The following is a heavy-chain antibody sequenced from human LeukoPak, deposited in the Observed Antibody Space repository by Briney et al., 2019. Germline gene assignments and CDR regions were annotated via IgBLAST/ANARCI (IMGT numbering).Heavy chain of an antibody. CDR1: GYTFTGYY. J-gene: IGHJ5*02. Sequence: ASVKVSCKASGYTFTGYYMHWVRQAPGQGLEWMGWINPNSGGTNYAQKFQGRVTMTRDTSISTAYVELSRLRSDDTAVYYCARSPYCGGDCYQNWFDPWGQGTLVTVSS. D-gene: IGHD2-21*02. V-gene: IGHV1-2*02. CDR2: INPNSGGT. CDR3: ARSPYCGGDCYQNWFDP.